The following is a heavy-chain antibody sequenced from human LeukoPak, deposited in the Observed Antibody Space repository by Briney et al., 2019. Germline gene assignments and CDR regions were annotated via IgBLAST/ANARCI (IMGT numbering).Heavy chain of an antibody. CDR2: ISAYNGNT. J-gene: IGHJ5*02. CDR3: ASGSSYYGDYNWFDP. D-gene: IGHD4-17*01. V-gene: IGHV1-18*01. CDR1: GYTFTSYG. Sequence: GASVKVSCKASGYTFTSYGISWVRQAPGQGLEWMGWISAYNGNTNYAQKLQGRVTMTTDTSTSTAYMELRSLRSDDTAVYYCASGSSYYGDYNWFDPWGQGTLATVSS.